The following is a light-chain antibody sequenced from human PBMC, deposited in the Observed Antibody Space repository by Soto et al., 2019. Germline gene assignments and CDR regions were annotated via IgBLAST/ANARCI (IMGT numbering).Light chain of an antibody. CDR1: QSISDW. CDR2: KAS. V-gene: IGKV1-5*03. J-gene: IGKJ1*01. CDR3: QQYNSYSET. Sequence: DIQMTQSPSTLSASVGDRVTITCRASQSISDWLAWYQQKPGKAPKLLIYKASSLQSGVPSRFSGSGSGTEYTITMSSLQPDAFATYSCQQYNSYSETFGQGTKVEVK.